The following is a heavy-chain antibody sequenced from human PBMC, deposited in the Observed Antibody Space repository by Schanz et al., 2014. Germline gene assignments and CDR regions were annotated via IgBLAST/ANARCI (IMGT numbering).Heavy chain of an antibody. J-gene: IGHJ4*02. Sequence: QVHLVQSGAEVKRPGASVKVSCKASEYSFTSYSMHWVRQAPGQRLEWMGWINTGSGDTKYSQNFQGRVAMTTNTSASADYMERRSLRSEDTAVYDVARSASRDVGSGYYTRFDYWGQGTLVTVSS. CDR2: INTGSGDT. CDR1: EYSFTSYS. V-gene: IGHV1-3*04. D-gene: IGHD3-3*01. CDR3: ARSASRDVGSGYYTRFDY.